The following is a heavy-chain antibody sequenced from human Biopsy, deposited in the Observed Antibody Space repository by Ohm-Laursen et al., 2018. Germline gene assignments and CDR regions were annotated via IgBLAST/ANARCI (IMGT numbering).Heavy chain of an antibody. CDR3: AREAIGYQLPCDD. CDR1: TGTFNSYG. J-gene: IGHJ4*02. CDR2: IIPILRTT. V-gene: IGHV1-69*11. Sequence: SVKVSCKVPTGTFNSYGIIWVRQAPGQGLEWMGRIIPILRTTAYAQSFLGRVTITADSPTSTVDMELTSLTSDDTAVYFCAREAIGYQLPCDDWGQGTLVTVSS. D-gene: IGHD2-2*01.